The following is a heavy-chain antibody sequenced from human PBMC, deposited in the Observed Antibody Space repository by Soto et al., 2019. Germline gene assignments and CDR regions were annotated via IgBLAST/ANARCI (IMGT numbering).Heavy chain of an antibody. D-gene: IGHD2-2*01. CDR2: IKSKTDGGTT. CDR1: GFTFSNAW. V-gene: IGHV3-15*07. CDR3: TIIVVVPAAIVEGY. Sequence: GGSLRLSCAASGFTFSNAWMNWVRQAPGKGLEWVGRIKSKTDGGTTDYAAPVKGRFTISRDDSKNTLYLQMNSLKTEDTAVYYCTIIVVVPAAIVEGYWGQGTLVTVSS. J-gene: IGHJ4*02.